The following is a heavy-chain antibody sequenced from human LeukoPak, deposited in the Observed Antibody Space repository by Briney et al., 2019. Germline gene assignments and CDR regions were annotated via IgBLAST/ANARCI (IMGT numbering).Heavy chain of an antibody. CDR3: ARPNPPPRDWNDVGWFDP. Sequence: SVKVSCKASGGTFSSYAISWVRQAPGQGLEWMGGIIPIFGTANYAQKFQGRVMITADESTSTAYMELSSLRSEDTAVYYCARPNPPPRDWNDVGWFDPWGQGTLVTVSS. CDR1: GGTFSSYA. CDR2: IIPIFGTA. V-gene: IGHV1-69*13. J-gene: IGHJ5*02. D-gene: IGHD1-1*01.